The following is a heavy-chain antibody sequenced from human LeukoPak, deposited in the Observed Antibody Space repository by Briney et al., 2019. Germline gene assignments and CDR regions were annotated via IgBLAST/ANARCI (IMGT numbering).Heavy chain of an antibody. J-gene: IGHJ4*02. V-gene: IGHV1-69*01. CDR2: IIPIFGTA. D-gene: IGHD6-6*01. CDR1: AGTFSSYA. Sequence: ASVKVSCKASAGTFSSYAISWVRQAPGQGLEWMGGIIPIFGTANYAQKFQGRVTITADESTSTAYMELSSLRSEDTAVYYCARVTPSSSWWEVDYWGQGTLVTVSS. CDR3: ARVTPSSSWWEVDY.